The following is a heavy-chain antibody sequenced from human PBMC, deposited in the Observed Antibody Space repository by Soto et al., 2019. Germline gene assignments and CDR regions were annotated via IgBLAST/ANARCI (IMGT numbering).Heavy chain of an antibody. CDR2: IIGSGGNT. V-gene: IGHV3-23*01. J-gene: IGHJ4*02. D-gene: IGHD3-22*01. CDR3: AKGPSYYDSSPCY. CDR1: GFAFSSYA. Sequence: GFAFSSYAMSWVRQVPGKGLEWVAGIIGSGGNTYHADSVKGRLTISRDNSKNTLSLQMNSLRAEDTAVYYCAKGPSYYDSSPCYWGQGTLVTVSS.